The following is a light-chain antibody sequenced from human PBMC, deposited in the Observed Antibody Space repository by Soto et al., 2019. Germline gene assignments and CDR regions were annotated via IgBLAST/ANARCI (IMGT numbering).Light chain of an antibody. V-gene: IGLV6-57*02. CDR2: EDN. CDR1: SGSIASNY. CDR3: SSHAGDGKFV. J-gene: IGLJ1*01. Sequence: NFMLTQPHSVSESPGKTVTISCTGSSGSIASNYVQWYQQRPGSAPTTVIYEDNQRPSGVPDRFSGSIDSSSNSASLTVSGLQAEDEADYYCSSHAGDGKFVFGTGTKLTVL.